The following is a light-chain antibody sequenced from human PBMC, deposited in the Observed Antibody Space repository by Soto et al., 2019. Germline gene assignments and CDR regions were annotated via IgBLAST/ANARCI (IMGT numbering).Light chain of an antibody. CDR1: QSVSSSY. Sequence: EIVLTQSPGTLSLSPGERATLSCRASQSVSSSYLAWYQRKPGQAPRLLIYGASSRATGITDWFSGSGSATDFTLTISRLEPEDFAVYYWQQYGSSPLTFGGGTKVEIK. CDR3: QQYGSSPLT. V-gene: IGKV3-20*01. J-gene: IGKJ4*01. CDR2: GAS.